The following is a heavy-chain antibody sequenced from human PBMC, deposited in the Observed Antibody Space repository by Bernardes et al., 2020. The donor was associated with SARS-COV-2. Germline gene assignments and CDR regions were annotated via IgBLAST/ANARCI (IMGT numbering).Heavy chain of an antibody. CDR2: ISSSSSYI. V-gene: IGHV3-21*01. J-gene: IGHJ3*02. CDR3: ARASTYDFWSGYYNMSDAFDI. D-gene: IGHD3-3*01. CDR1: GFTFSSYS. Sequence: GGSLRLSCAASGFTFSSYSMNWVRQAPGKGLEWLSSISSSSSYIYYADSVKGRFTISRDNAKNSLYLQMNSLRAEDTAVYYCARASTYDFWSGYYNMSDAFDIWGQGTMVTVSS.